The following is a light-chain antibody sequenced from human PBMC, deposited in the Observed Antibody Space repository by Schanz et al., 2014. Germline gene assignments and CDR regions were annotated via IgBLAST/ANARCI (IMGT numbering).Light chain of an antibody. V-gene: IGLV2-11*01. CDR1: SSDVGGYKY. CDR3: CSYAGTYSVV. Sequence: QSALTQPASASGSPGQSIAISCTGTSSDVGGYKYVSWYQQHPDKAPKLMIYDVSKRPSGVPDRFSGSKSGNTASLTISGLQAEDEADYYCCSYAGTYSVVFGGGTKLTVL. J-gene: IGLJ2*01. CDR2: DVS.